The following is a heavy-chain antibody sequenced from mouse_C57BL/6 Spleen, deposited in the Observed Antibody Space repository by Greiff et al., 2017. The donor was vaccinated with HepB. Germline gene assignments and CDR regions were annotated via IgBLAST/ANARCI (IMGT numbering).Heavy chain of an antibody. D-gene: IGHD2-1*01. CDR2: ISNGGGST. V-gene: IGHV5-12*01. Sequence: EVKLMESGGGLVQPGGSLKLSCAASGFTFSDYYMYWVRQTPEKRLEWVAYISNGGGSTYYPDTVKGRFTISRDNAKNTLYLQMSRLKSEDTAMYYCARRRVYYGNYGYAMDYWGQGTSVTVSS. J-gene: IGHJ4*01. CDR1: GFTFSDYY. CDR3: ARRRVYYGNYGYAMDY.